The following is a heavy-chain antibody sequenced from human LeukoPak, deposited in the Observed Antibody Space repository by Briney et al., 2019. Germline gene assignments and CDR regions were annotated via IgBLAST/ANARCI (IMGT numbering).Heavy chain of an antibody. CDR1: GYSFTSYW. CDR2: IYPGDSDI. Sequence: GESLKISCKGSGYSFTSYWIGWVRQMPGKGLEWMGIIYPGDSDIRYSPSFQGQVTISADKSITTAYLQWSSLKASDTAMYYCARASSSPWYYFDYWGLGTLVTVSS. J-gene: IGHJ4*02. D-gene: IGHD2-2*01. CDR3: ARASSSPWYYFDY. V-gene: IGHV5-51*01.